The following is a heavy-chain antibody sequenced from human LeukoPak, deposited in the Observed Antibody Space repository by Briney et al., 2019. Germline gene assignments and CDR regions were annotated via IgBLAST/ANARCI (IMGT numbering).Heavy chain of an antibody. V-gene: IGHV3-7*03. J-gene: IGHJ4*02. CDR1: GLTFSSYW. Sequence: PGGSLRLSCAASGLTFSSYWMSWVRQVPGKGLEWVANIKQDGSEKYYVDSVKGRFTISRDSFKDTVYLQMNRLGAEDTALYYCAKGAAIDHWGQGTLVTVSS. D-gene: IGHD5-24*01. CDR3: AKGAAIDH. CDR2: IKQDGSEK.